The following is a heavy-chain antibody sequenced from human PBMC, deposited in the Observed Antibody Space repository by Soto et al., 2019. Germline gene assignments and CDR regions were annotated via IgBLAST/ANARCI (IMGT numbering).Heavy chain of an antibody. J-gene: IGHJ4*02. CDR3: ARVPPWGNSAGDYYIQHYDS. CDR1: GFTFTSYA. CDR2: INGGSGNT. V-gene: IGHV1-3*01. Sequence: ASVKVSCKSSGFTFTSYALHLLRQAPGQRPQWMGWINGGSGNTKYSQNFQGRVTFTRDTFATTADLELSSLRSEDTAVYYCARVPPWGNSAGDYYIQHYDSWGQGTPVTVSS. D-gene: IGHD3-10*01.